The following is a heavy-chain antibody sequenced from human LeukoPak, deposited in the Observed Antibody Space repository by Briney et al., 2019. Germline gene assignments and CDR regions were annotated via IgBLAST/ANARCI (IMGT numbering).Heavy chain of an antibody. CDR1: GFTFSSYG. CDR3: ARAPNGVYCTSSSCHLDY. Sequence: GRSLRLSCAASGFTFSSYGMHWVRQAPGKGLEWVAVIWYDGSNKYYADSVKGRFTISRDNSKNTLYLQMNSLRAEDTAVYYCARAPNGVYCTSSSCHLDYWGQGALVTVSS. D-gene: IGHD2-2*01. V-gene: IGHV3-33*01. J-gene: IGHJ4*02. CDR2: IWYDGSNK.